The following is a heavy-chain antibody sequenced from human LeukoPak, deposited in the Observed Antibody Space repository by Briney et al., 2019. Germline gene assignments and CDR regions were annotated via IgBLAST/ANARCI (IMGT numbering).Heavy chain of an antibody. CDR2: IIPIFGTA. J-gene: IGHJ5*02. CDR3: ARDGAGHYNWFDP. D-gene: IGHD3-16*01. CDR1: GGTFSSYA. V-gene: IGHV1-69*05. Sequence: SVKVSCKASGGTFSSYAISWVRQAPGQGLEWMGGIIPIFGTANYAQKFQGRVTITTDESTSTAYMELSSLRSEDTAVYYCARDGAGHYNWFDPWGQGTLVTVSS.